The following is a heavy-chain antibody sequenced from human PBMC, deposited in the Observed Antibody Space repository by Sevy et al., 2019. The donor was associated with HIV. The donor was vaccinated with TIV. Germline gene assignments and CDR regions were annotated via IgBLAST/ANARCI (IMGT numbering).Heavy chain of an antibody. V-gene: IGHV3-53*01. CDR1: GFTVSSNY. CDR2: IYSGGNT. J-gene: IGHJ4*02. CDR3: ARVGFDSSGYYNRGGYFDH. Sequence: AGSLRLSCAASGFTVSSNYMSWVRQAPGKGLEWVSVIYSGGNTYYTDSVMGRFTISRDNSKNTLYLQMNSLRAEDTAVYYRARVGFDSSGYYNRGGYFDHWGQGTLVTVSS. D-gene: IGHD3-22*01.